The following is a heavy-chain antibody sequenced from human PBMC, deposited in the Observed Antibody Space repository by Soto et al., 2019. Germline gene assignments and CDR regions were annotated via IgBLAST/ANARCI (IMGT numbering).Heavy chain of an antibody. V-gene: IGHV3-23*01. D-gene: IGHD3-10*01. CDR3: MRPAPRGRHYFYFGMDV. Sequence: EVQLLESGGGLVQPGGCLRLSCAASGFTFSSYAMSWVRQAPGKGLGWVSGISSSGGSTYYADSVKGRFTISRDNSKNTLFLRMDRPRVEDTAVYYCMRPAPRGRHYFYFGMDVWGQGTTVTVSS. CDR2: ISSSGGST. CDR1: GFTFSSYA. J-gene: IGHJ6*02.